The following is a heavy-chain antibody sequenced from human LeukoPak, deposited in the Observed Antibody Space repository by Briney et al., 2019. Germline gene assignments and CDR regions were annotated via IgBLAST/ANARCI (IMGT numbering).Heavy chain of an antibody. D-gene: IGHD6-13*01. CDR2: ISWNSGSI. Sequence: GRSLRLSCAASGFTFDDYAMHWVRQAPGKGLEWVSGISWNSGSIGYADSVKGRFTISRDNAKNSLYLQMNSLRAEDTALYYCAKGKPMYSSSWFDHWGQGTLVTVSS. CDR3: AKGKPMYSSSWFDH. J-gene: IGHJ5*02. V-gene: IGHV3-9*01. CDR1: GFTFDDYA.